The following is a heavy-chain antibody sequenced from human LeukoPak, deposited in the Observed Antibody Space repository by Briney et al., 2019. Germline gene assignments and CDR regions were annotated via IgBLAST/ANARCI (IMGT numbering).Heavy chain of an antibody. Sequence: ASVKVSCKASGYTFTSYGISWVRQAPGQGLEGMGWISAYNGNTNYAQKLQGRVTMTTDTSTSTAYMELRSLRSDDTAVYYCATAPGDRTYYYYYGMDVWGQGTTVTVSS. CDR3: ATAPGDRTYYYYYGMDV. J-gene: IGHJ6*02. D-gene: IGHD7-27*01. CDR2: ISAYNGNT. CDR1: GYTFTSYG. V-gene: IGHV1-18*01.